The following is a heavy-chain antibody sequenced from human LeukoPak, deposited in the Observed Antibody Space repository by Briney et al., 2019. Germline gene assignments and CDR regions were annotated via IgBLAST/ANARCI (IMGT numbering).Heavy chain of an antibody. D-gene: IGHD3-3*01. CDR1: GGSISSYY. J-gene: IGHJ5*02. Sequence: KPSETLSLTCTVSGGSISSYYWSWIRQPPGKGLEWIGDIYYSGSTNYNPSLKSRVTISVDTSKNQFSLKLSSVTAADTAVYYCAAGKSITIFGVVIKHNWFDPWGQGTLVTVSS. CDR3: AAGKSITIFGVVIKHNWFDP. CDR2: IYYSGST. V-gene: IGHV4-59*01.